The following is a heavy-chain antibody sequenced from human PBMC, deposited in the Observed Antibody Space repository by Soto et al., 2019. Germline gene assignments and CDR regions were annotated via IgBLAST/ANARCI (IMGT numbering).Heavy chain of an antibody. V-gene: IGHV3-30*18. CDR2: ISYDGSNK. CDR3: ANYDFWSGYRSHYYYGMDV. D-gene: IGHD3-3*01. J-gene: IGHJ6*02. CDR1: GFTFSSYG. Sequence: PGGSLRLSCAASGFTFSSYGMHWVRQAPGKGLEWVAVISYDGSNKYYADSVKGRFTISRDNSKNTLYLQMNSLRAEDTAVYYCANYDFWSGYRSHYYYGMDVWGQGTTVTVSS.